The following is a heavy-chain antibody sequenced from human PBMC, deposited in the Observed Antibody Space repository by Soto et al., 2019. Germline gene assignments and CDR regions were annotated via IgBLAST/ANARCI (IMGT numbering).Heavy chain of an antibody. V-gene: IGHV3-66*01. J-gene: IGHJ4*02. CDR3: ARDYRLMVRGAGFDY. CDR1: GLSVRGNY. D-gene: IGHD3-10*01. Sequence: EVQLVESGGGLVQPGGSLRLSCAASGLSVRGNYMSWVRQAPGKGLEWVSVIYSGGTTYYADSVKGRFIISRDISKNTLYLQMNSLRVEDTAVYYCARDYRLMVRGAGFDYWGQGTLVTVSS. CDR2: IYSGGTT.